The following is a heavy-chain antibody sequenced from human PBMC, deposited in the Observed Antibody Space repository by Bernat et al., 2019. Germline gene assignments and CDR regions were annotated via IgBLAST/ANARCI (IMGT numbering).Heavy chain of an antibody. CDR2: IYSGGST. Sequence: EVQLVETGGGLIQPGGSLRLSCAASGFTVSSNYMSWVRQAPGKGLEWVSVIYSGGSTYYADSVKGRFTISRDKSKNTLYLQMNSLRAEDTAVYYCATYDILTGYYHWGQGTLVTVSS. CDR1: GFTVSSNY. D-gene: IGHD3-9*01. J-gene: IGHJ4*02. V-gene: IGHV3-53*05. CDR3: ATYDILTGYYH.